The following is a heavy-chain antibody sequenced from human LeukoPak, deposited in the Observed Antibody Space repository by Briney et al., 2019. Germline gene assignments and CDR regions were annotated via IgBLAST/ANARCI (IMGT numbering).Heavy chain of an antibody. CDR2: INPNSGGT. V-gene: IGHV1-2*02. CDR1: GYTFTGYY. J-gene: IGHJ3*02. CDR3: ARATPPYSSSWYGPRDDAFDI. Sequence: ASVKVSCKASGYTFTGYYMHWVRQAPGQGLEWMGWINPNSGGTNYAQKFQGRVTMTRDTSISTAYMELSRLRSDDTAVYYCARATPPYSSSWYGPRDDAFDIWGQGTMVTVSS. D-gene: IGHD6-13*01.